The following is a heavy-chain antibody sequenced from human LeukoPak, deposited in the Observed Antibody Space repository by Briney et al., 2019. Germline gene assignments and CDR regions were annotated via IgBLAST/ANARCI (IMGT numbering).Heavy chain of an antibody. CDR1: GGSISSYY. CDR2: INRSGST. Sequence: SETLSLTCTVSGGSISSYYWSWIRQPPGKGLEWIGEINRSGSTNYNPSLKSRVTISVDTSKNQFSLKLSSVTAADTAVYYCARGGYDYVWGSYRLEWIDPWGLGTLVTVSS. V-gene: IGHV4-34*01. D-gene: IGHD3-16*02. CDR3: ARGGYDYVWGSYRLEWIDP. J-gene: IGHJ5*02.